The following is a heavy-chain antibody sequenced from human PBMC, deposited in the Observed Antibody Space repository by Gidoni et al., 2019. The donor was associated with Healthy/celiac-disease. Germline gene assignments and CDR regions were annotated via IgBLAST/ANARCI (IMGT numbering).Heavy chain of an antibody. J-gene: IGHJ6*02. D-gene: IGHD6-13*01. CDR2: ISGSGGST. CDR3: SSWMVPVHYYYYGMDV. V-gene: IGHV3-23*01. CDR1: GFTFSSHA. Sequence: EVQLLESGGGLVQPVGSLRLSCAAPGFTFSSHAMSWVRQAPGKGLEWVSAISGSGGSTYYADSVKGRFTISRDNSKNTLYLQMNSLRAEDTAVYYCSSWMVPVHYYYYGMDVWGQGTTVTVSS.